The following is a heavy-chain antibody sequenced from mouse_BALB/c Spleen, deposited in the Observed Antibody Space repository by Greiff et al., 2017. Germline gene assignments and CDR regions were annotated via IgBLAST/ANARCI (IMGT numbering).Heavy chain of an antibody. D-gene: IGHD1-2*01. V-gene: IGHV5-4*02. J-gene: IGHJ3*01. CDR2: ISDGGSYT. CDR1: GFTFSDYY. Sequence: EVNLVESGGGLVKPGGSLKLSCAASGFTFSDYYMYWVRQTPEKRLEWVATISDGGSYTYYPDSVKGRFTISRDNAKNNLYLQMSSLKSEDTAMYYCARGPTAGGFAYWGQGTLVTVSA. CDR3: ARGPTAGGFAY.